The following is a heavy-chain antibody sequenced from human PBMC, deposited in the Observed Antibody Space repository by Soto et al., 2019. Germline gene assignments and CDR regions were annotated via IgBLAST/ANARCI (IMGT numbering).Heavy chain of an antibody. J-gene: IGHJ5*02. CDR1: GCTFSSYA. D-gene: IGHD3-22*01. CDR3: ARDRYYYDSSGYYSVNWFDP. Sequence: ASVKVSCKASGCTFSSYAISWVRQAPGQGLEWMGGIIPIFGTANYAQKFQGRVTITADKSTSTAYMELSSLRSEDTAVYYCARDRYYYDSSGYYSVNWFDPWGQGTLVTVSS. V-gene: IGHV1-69*06. CDR2: IIPIFGTA.